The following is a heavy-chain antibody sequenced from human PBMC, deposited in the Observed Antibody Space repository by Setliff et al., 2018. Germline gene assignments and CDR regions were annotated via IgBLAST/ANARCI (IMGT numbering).Heavy chain of an antibody. J-gene: IGHJ6*03. Sequence: SETLSLTCTVSGASVRSHYWSWIRQPPGKGLEWIGFIFYSGDTKSNPSLKSRVTMSVDTSKNQFSLTLTSVTAADTAVYYCARMTGFQYIDVWGKGTTVTAP. CDR3: ARMTGFQYIDV. CDR1: GASVRSHY. D-gene: IGHD3-3*01. CDR2: IFYSGDT. V-gene: IGHV4-59*08.